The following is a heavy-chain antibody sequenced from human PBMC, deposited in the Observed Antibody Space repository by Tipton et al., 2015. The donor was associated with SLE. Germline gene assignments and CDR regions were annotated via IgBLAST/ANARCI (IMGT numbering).Heavy chain of an antibody. CDR1: GFTFSSYS. V-gene: IGHV3-66*02. D-gene: IGHD2-15*01. Sequence: SLRLSCAASGFTFSSYSMNWVRQAPGKGLEWVSVIYSGGSTYYADSVKGRFTISRDNSKNTLYLQMNSLRAEDTAVYYCARDGGCSGGSCPGYYYGMDVWGQGTTVTVSS. J-gene: IGHJ6*02. CDR2: IYSGGST. CDR3: ARDGGCSGGSCPGYYYGMDV.